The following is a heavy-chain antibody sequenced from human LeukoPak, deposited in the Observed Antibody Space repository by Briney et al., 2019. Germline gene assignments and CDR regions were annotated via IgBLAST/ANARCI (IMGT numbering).Heavy chain of an antibody. Sequence: GGSLRLSCAASGFTFSIYAMSWVRQAPGKGLEWVSAISGSGGSTYYADSVKGRFTISRDNSKNTLYLQMNSLRAEDTAVYYCAKGGSSGYYYHYYFDYWGQGTLVTVSS. CDR2: ISGSGGST. CDR3: AKGGSSGYYYHYYFDY. V-gene: IGHV3-23*01. CDR1: GFTFSIYA. J-gene: IGHJ4*02. D-gene: IGHD3-22*01.